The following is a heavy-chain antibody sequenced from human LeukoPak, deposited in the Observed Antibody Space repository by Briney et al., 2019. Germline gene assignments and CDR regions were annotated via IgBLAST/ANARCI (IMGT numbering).Heavy chain of an antibody. CDR1: GYIFTGYY. V-gene: IGHV1-69*06. CDR2: IIPIFGTA. J-gene: IGHJ4*02. D-gene: IGHD5-18*01. CDR3: ARELYSYGFGY. Sequence: ASVKVSCEASGYIFTGYYMHWVRQAPGQGLEWMGGIIPIFGTANYAQKFQGRVTITADKSTSTAYMELSSLRSEDTAVYYCARELYSYGFGYWGQGTLVTVSS.